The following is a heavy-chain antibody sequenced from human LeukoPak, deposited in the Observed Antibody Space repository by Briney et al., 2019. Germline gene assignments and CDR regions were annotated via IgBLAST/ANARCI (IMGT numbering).Heavy chain of an antibody. CDR1: GGSISSYY. J-gene: IGHJ4*02. D-gene: IGHD6-19*01. V-gene: IGHV4-59*01. Sequence: SETLSFTCTVSGGSISSYYWSWIRQPPGKGLEWIGYIYYSGSTNYNPSLKSRVTISVDTSKNQFSLKLSSVTAADTAVYYCARALRRNIGSGWYRLDYWGQGTLVTVSS. CDR3: ARALRRNIGSGWYRLDY. CDR2: IYYSGST.